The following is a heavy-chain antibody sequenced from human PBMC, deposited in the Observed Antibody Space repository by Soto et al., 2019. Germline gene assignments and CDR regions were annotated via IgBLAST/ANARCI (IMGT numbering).Heavy chain of an antibody. J-gene: IGHJ4*02. CDR1: RFTFGGDA. Sequence: PGGSLRLSCSASRFTFGGDAISWVRQAPGKGLEWVSGITGNAANTVYADSVKGRFTISRDNSKNALYLQLNSLRAEDTAVYFCAKAARDCGGDCYSSYFDSWGQGALVTVSS. V-gene: IGHV3-23*01. D-gene: IGHD2-21*02. CDR3: AKAARDCGGDCYSSYFDS. CDR2: ITGNAANT.